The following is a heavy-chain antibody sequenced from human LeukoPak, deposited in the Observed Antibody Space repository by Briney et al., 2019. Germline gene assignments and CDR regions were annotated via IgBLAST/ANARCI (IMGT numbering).Heavy chain of an antibody. CDR2: IRSKANNYAT. J-gene: IGHJ5*02. D-gene: IGHD6-13*01. Sequence: GGSLRLSCAASGFTFSGSALHWVRQASGNGLEWVGRIRSKANNYATAYAASVKGRFTISRDDSKSTAYLQMNSLKTEDTAVYYCTRPNRDSTSWTGFDPWGQGTLVTVSS. CDR3: TRPNRDSTSWTGFDP. CDR1: GFTFSGSA. V-gene: IGHV3-73*01.